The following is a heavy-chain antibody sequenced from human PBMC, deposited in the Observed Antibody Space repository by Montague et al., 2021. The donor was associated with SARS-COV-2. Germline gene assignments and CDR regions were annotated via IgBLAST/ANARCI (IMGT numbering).Heavy chain of an antibody. CDR1: GGSFSDYF. D-gene: IGHD3-22*01. CDR3: ARGRQHFNMIVVVMTGGEYYFDY. Sequence: TLSLTCAVYGGSFSDYFWTWIRQPPGKGLEWIGEINHRGTSNYXPSLKSRVSISVDTSKNQFSLYLGSVTAADTAVYYCARGRQHFNMIVVVMTGGEYYFDYWGQGTLVTVSS. J-gene: IGHJ4*02. V-gene: IGHV4-34*01. CDR2: INHRGTS.